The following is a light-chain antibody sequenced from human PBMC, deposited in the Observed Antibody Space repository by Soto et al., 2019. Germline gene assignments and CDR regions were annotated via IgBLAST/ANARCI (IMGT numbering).Light chain of an antibody. V-gene: IGLV1-44*01. J-gene: IGLJ1*01. CDR3: AAWDDSLNGHV. CDR2: TTN. Sequence: QSVLTQPHSASGTLGQRVTISCSGSSSNIGTSSVHWFQQLPGTAPKLLISTTNQRPSGVPERFSGSKSGTSASLAISGLQSEDEADYYCAAWDDSLNGHVFGTGTQLTVL. CDR1: SSNIGTSS.